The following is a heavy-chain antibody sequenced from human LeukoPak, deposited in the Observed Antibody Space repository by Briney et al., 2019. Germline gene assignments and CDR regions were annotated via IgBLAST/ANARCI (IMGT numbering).Heavy chain of an antibody. CDR3: ARGHYGLDV. Sequence: KTGGSLRLSCAASGFTFSDWYMSWIRQAPGKGLEWVSYIDMSGRTIYYADSVKGRFTISRDNARNSLYLQMSSLRAEDTAVYYCARGHYGLDVWGQGTTVTVSS. V-gene: IGHV3-11*01. CDR2: IDMSGRTI. J-gene: IGHJ6*02. CDR1: GFTFSDWY.